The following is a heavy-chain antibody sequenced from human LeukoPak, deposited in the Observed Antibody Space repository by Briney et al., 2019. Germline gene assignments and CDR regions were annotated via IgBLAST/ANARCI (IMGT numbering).Heavy chain of an antibody. V-gene: IGHV1-69*13. CDR2: IIPIFGTA. Sequence: GASVKVSCKASGGTFSSYAISWVRQAPGQGLEWMGGIIPIFGTANYAQKFQGRVTITADESTSTAYMELSSLRSEDTAVYYCTLASRGSGYYLARYYYYYYYMDVWGKGTTVTISS. CDR3: TLASRGSGYYLARYYYYYYYMDV. CDR1: GGTFSSYA. D-gene: IGHD3-22*01. J-gene: IGHJ6*03.